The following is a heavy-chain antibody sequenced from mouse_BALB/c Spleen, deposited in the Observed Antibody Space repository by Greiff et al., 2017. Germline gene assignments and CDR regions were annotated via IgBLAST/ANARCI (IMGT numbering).Heavy chain of an antibody. J-gene: IGHJ2*01. D-gene: IGHD1-1*02. Sequence: EVQLQQSGAELVRSGASVKLSCTASGFNIKDYYMHWVKQRPEQGLEWIGWIDPENGDTEYAPKFQGRATMTADTSSNTAYLQLSSLTSEDTAVYYCNAWGGTYAGYFDYWGQGTTLTVSS. CDR3: NAWGGTYAGYFDY. CDR1: GFNIKDYY. V-gene: IGHV14-4*02. CDR2: IDPENGDT.